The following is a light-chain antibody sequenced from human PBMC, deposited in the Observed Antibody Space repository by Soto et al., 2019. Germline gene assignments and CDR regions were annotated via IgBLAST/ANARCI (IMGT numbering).Light chain of an antibody. J-gene: IGKJ4*01. CDR2: DAS. V-gene: IGKV1-5*01. Sequence: DILMTQSPSILSASVGDTVTITCRASQSISKWVAWYQQRAGKAPTALIFDASNSEKGVPSRFSGSGSGTEFTLIISGLQPEDFGTYYCQQSYTSPVTFGGGTKVDI. CDR1: QSISKW. CDR3: QQSYTSPVT.